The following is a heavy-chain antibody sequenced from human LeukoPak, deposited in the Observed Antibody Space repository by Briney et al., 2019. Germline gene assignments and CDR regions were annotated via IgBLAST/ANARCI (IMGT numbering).Heavy chain of an antibody. CDR1: GFTFSSYW. V-gene: IGHV3-7*01. D-gene: IGHD4-17*01. J-gene: IGHJ4*02. Sequence: GGSLRLSCAASGFTFSSYWMSWVRQAPGKGLEWVANIKQDGSEKYYVDSVKGRFTISRDNAKNSLYLQMNSLRAEDTAVYYCARDGYCDYPPRFDYWGQGTLVTVSS. CDR3: ARDGYCDYPPRFDY. CDR2: IKQDGSEK.